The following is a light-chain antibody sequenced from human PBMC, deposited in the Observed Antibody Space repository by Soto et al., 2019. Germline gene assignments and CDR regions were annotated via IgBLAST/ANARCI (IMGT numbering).Light chain of an antibody. Sequence: IQMTQSPSSLSASVGDRVTITCRATQGIRNSLAWYQQKPGKVPKLLISAAFTLQSGVPSRFSGSGSGTDFTLTISSLQPEDVATYYCQNYNSAPYTFGPGTKVDN. CDR1: QGIRNS. CDR3: QNYNSAPYT. CDR2: AAF. J-gene: IGKJ3*01. V-gene: IGKV1-27*01.